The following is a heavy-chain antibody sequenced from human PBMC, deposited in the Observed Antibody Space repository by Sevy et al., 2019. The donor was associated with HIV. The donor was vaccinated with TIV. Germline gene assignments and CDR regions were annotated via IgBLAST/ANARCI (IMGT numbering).Heavy chain of an antibody. CDR3: ARGGDYDYIWGNFDY. CDR1: GYTFTSYG. V-gene: IGHV1-18*01. Sequence: ASVKVSCKASGYTFTSYGISWVRQAPGQGLAWMGWISAYNGNTNYAQKLQGRVTMTTDTSTSTAYMELRSLRSDDTAVYYCARGGDYDYIWGNFDYWGQGTLVTVSS. CDR2: ISAYNGNT. J-gene: IGHJ4*02. D-gene: IGHD3-16*01.